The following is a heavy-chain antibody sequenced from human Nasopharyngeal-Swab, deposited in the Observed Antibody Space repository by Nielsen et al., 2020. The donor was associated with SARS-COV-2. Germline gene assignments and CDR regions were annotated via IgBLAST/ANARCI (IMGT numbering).Heavy chain of an antibody. D-gene: IGHD3-9*01. V-gene: IGHV1-46*01. CDR3: ASNQDYDILTGYYQSAFDI. Sequence: WVRQAPGQGLEWMGIINPSGGSTSYAQKFQGRVTMTRDTSTSTVYMELSSLRSEDTAVYYCASNQDYDILTGYYQSAFDIWGQGTMVTVSS. J-gene: IGHJ3*02. CDR2: INPSGGST.